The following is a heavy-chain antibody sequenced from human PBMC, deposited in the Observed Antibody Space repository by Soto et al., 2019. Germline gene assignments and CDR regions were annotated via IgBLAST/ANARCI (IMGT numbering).Heavy chain of an antibody. CDR2: IFPRDFDT. D-gene: IGHD6-13*01. CDR3: ANPYSSSWHNFDY. V-gene: IGHV5-51*01. Sequence: PGESLKISCQGSGYTFSSYWIAWVRQMPGKGLEWMGIIFPRDFDTRYSPSFQGHVTISVDNSKNTLYLQMNSLRAEDTAVYYCANPYSSSWHNFDYWGQGTLVTVSS. J-gene: IGHJ4*02. CDR1: GYTFSSYW.